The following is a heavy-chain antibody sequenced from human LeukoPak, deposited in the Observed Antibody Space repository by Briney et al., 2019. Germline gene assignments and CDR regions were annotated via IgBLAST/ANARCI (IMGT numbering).Heavy chain of an antibody. D-gene: IGHD3-3*01. V-gene: IGHV4-34*01. CDR3: ARGAGDPDFWSSYYTARYYMDV. CDR2: INHSGTT. J-gene: IGHJ6*03. Sequence: SETLSLTCAVYGASFSGYYWSWIRQPPGKGLECIGEINHSGTTNYNPSLKSRVTISVDTSKMQFSLKLSSVTAADTAVYYCARGAGDPDFWSSYYTARYYMDVWGKGTTVTVSS. CDR1: GASFSGYY.